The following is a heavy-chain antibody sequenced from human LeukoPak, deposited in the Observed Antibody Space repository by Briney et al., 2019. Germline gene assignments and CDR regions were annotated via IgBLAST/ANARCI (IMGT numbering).Heavy chain of an antibody. CDR3: AKGQITRSDRFDY. V-gene: IGHV3-20*04. J-gene: IGHJ4*02. D-gene: IGHD3-16*01. Sequence: GGSLRLSCAASGFTFDDHGMSWVRQAPGKGLEWVSGVKWDGGRTGYADSVKGRFTISRDNSKNTLYLQMNSLRAEDTAVYYCAKGQITRSDRFDYWGQGTLVTVSS. CDR2: VKWDGGRT. CDR1: GFTFDDHG.